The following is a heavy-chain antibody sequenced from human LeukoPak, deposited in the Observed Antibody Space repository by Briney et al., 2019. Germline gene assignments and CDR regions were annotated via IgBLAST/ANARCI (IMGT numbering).Heavy chain of an antibody. CDR1: GFTFSSYE. Sequence: GGSLRLSCAASGFTFSSYEMNWVRQAPGKGLEWVSAISGSGGSTYYADSVKGRFTISRDNSKNTLYLQMNSLRAEDTAVYYCAKETASSSSVDPHFDYWGQGTLVTVSS. V-gene: IGHV3-23*01. CDR2: ISGSGGST. D-gene: IGHD6-6*01. CDR3: AKETASSSSVDPHFDY. J-gene: IGHJ4*02.